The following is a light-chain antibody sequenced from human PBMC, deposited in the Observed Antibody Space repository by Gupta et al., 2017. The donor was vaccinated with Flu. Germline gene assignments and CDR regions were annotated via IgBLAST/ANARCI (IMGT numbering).Light chain of an antibody. CDR2: DAS. CDR1: QSVRSY. J-gene: IGKJ3*01. Sequence: VLPQSPATLSFSPGDRATLSCRASQSVRSYLAWYQQKPGQAHRLSIFDASNRATGIPARVSGSGCGIDCDLTIRSREAEDVAVEDCQQSRNRYSRTFGHGTKVDI. CDR3: QQSRNRYSRT. V-gene: IGKV3-11*01.